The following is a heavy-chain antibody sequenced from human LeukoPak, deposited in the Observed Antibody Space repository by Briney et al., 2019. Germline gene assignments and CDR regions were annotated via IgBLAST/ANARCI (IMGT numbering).Heavy chain of an antibody. CDR2: INHSGST. CDR1: GGSFSGYY. V-gene: IGHV4-34*01. CDR3: ARSREWNYDFWSAQLGDAFDI. D-gene: IGHD3-3*01. J-gene: IGHJ3*02. Sequence: SETPSLTCAVYGGSFSGYYWSWIRQPPGKGLEWIGEINHSGSTNYNPSLKSRVTISVDTSKNQFSLKLGSVTAADTAVYYCARSREWNYDFWSAQLGDAFDIWGQGTMVTVSS.